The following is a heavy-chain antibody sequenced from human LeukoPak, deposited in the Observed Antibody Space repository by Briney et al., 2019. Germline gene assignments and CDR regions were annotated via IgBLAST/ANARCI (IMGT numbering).Heavy chain of an antibody. Sequence: NSSETLSLTCTVSGGSISSYYWTWLRQPPGKGLEWIGYIYYSGSTNYNPSLKSRVTISVDTSKNQFSLKLTSVTAADTAVYYCARGVNSGYFDYCGQGTLVTVSS. J-gene: IGHJ4*02. CDR1: GGSISSYY. V-gene: IGHV4-59*01. CDR2: IYYSGST. CDR3: ARGVNSGYFDY. D-gene: IGHD1-26*01.